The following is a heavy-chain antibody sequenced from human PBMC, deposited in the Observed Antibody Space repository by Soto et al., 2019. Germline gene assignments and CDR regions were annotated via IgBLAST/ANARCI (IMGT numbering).Heavy chain of an antibody. V-gene: IGHV4-4*07. J-gene: IGHJ5*02. Sequence: SETLSLTCIVSGGSISGYYWSWIRQPAGKELEWIGRIYSDGTTNYNPSLKGRGTMSVDTSKKQISLKLTSVTAADTAMYYCARDRGYRSGSFGSWGQGVLVIVSA. CDR3: ARDRGYRSGSFGS. CDR2: IYSDGTT. D-gene: IGHD5-18*01. CDR1: GGSISGYY.